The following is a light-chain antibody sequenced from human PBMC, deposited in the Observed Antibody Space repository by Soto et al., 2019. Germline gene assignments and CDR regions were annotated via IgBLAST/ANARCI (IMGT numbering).Light chain of an antibody. CDR3: RSYTSATTYV. Sequence: QXALTQPASVXGSPGQSITISCTETSSDVGAYNYDSWYQQYPGGAPKVIIYDVSHRPAGVSNRFSGSKSGNTASLTISGLQTQDEADYYCRSYTSATTYVFGTGTKVTV. CDR2: DVS. J-gene: IGLJ1*01. CDR1: SSDVGAYNY. V-gene: IGLV2-14*01.